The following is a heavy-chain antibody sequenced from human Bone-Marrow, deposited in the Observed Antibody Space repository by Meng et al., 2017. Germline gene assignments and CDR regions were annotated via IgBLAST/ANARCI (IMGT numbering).Heavy chain of an antibody. J-gene: IGHJ4*02. D-gene: IGHD3-10*01. V-gene: IGHV4-30-4*02. CDR3: ARAFSGPLDS. CDR1: GDSISSEIW. Sequence: QVQLQDSGPGLVKPSGTLSLTCTVSGDSISSEIWWSWVRQPPGKGLEWIGHNYYSGSTYYNPSLKSRVTISIDTSKNQFSLKLSSVTAADTAVFYCARAFSGPLDSWGRGTLVTVSS. CDR2: NYYSGST.